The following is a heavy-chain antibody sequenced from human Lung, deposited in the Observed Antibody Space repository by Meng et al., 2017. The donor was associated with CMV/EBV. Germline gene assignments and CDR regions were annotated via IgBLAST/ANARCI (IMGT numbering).Heavy chain of an antibody. CDR2: IKQGGSEK. J-gene: IGHJ6*02. CDR3: ATYLGHCGNSVCQPQYYGMDV. D-gene: IGHD2-8*01. V-gene: IGHV3-7*01. Sequence: GESLKISCAGSGFTFSGYWMNWVRQAPGGGLEWVANIKQGGSEKNYVDSVKGRFTISRDNAKNSLYLQMNSLRAEDTAVYYCATYLGHCGNSVCQPQYYGMDVWGQGTTVTVSS. CDR1: GFTFSGYW.